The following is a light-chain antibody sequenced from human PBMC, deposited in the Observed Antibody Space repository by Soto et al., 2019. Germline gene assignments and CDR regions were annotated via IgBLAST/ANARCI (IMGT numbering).Light chain of an antibody. V-gene: IGLV2-14*01. Sequence: QSALTQPASVSGSPGQSITISCSGTSSDVGGHNYVSWFQQPPGKVPKLIIYNVSVRPSGISDRFSGSKSGNTASLTISRLQAEDVADYYCSSFARGDFVLFGGGTKLTVL. CDR3: SSFARGDFVL. CDR1: SSDVGGHNY. J-gene: IGLJ2*01. CDR2: NVS.